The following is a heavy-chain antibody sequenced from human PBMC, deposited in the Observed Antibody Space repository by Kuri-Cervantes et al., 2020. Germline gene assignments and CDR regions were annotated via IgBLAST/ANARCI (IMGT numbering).Heavy chain of an antibody. CDR1: GGSFSGYY. CDR3: ARMGGVVIKGYYYYMDV. CDR2: IYYSGST. D-gene: IGHD3-3*01. J-gene: IGHJ6*03. Sequence: GSLRLSCAVYGGSFSGYYWSWIRQSPGKGLEWIGSIYYSGSTYYNPSLKSRVTISVDTSKNQFSLKLSSVTAADTAVYYCARMGGVVIKGYYYYMDVWGKGTTVTVSS. V-gene: IGHV4-34*01.